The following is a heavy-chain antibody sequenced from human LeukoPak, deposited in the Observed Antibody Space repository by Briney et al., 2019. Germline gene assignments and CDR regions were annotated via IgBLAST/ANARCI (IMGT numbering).Heavy chain of an antibody. CDR1: GYTFITSY. CDR3: ARDTGPIVGATHDAFDI. V-gene: IGHV1-46*01. CDR2: INPIDGNT. J-gene: IGHJ3*02. D-gene: IGHD1-26*01. Sequence: ASVKVSCKTSGYTFITSYTHWVRQAPGQGLEWMGMINPIDGNTNRPQKFQGRVTMTEDTSTDTAYMELSSLRSEDTAVYYCARDTGPIVGATHDAFDIWGQGTMVTVSS.